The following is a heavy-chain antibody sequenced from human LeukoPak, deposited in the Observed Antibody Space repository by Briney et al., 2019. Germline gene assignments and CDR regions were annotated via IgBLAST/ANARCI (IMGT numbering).Heavy chain of an antibody. CDR3: AREVVTDNWFDP. J-gene: IGHJ5*02. Sequence: ASVKVSCKASGGTFSSYAISWVRQAPGQGLEWMGWMNPNNGDTGYAQKFQGRVTITRDTSISTAYMELSSLRSEDTAVYYCAREVVTDNWFDPWGQGTLVTVSS. CDR2: MNPNNGDT. V-gene: IGHV1-8*03. CDR1: GGTFSSYA. D-gene: IGHD2-21*02.